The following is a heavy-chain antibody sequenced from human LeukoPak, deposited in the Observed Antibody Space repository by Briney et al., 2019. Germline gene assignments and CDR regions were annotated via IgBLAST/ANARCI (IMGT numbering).Heavy chain of an antibody. V-gene: IGHV4-61*02. CDR3: ARTARSPEGVPAGIVFDY. J-gene: IGHJ4*02. CDR1: GGSISSGSYY. D-gene: IGHD2-2*01. Sequence: SETLSLTCTVSGGSISSGSYYWSWIRQPAGKGLEWIGRIYTSGSTNYNPSLKSRVTISLDTSKNQFSLKVNSVTAADTAVYYCARTARSPEGVPAGIVFDYWGQGTLVTVSS. CDR2: IYTSGST.